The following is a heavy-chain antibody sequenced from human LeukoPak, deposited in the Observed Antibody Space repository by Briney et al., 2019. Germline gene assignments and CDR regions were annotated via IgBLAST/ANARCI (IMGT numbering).Heavy chain of an antibody. CDR1: GYTFTGNY. D-gene: IGHD3-3*01. Sequence: GASVKVSCKASGYTFTGNYMHWVRQALGQGLEWMGWINPNSGGTNYEHKFQGRVTMTRDTSINTAYMELSRLRSNDTAVYYSARGYYDFWSGYHTFDYWGQGTLVTVSS. V-gene: IGHV1-2*02. CDR2: INPNSGGT. CDR3: ARGYYDFWSGYHTFDY. J-gene: IGHJ4*02.